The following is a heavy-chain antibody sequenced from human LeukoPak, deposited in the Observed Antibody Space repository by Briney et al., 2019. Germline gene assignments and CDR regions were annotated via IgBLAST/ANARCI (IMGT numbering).Heavy chain of an antibody. CDR1: GGSFSGYY. D-gene: IGHD3-10*01. CDR2: INHSGST. V-gene: IGHV4-34*01. CDR3: ARAPGAVWSRGVFFDY. Sequence: SETLSLTCAVYGGSFSGYYWSWIRQPPGKGLEWIGEINHSGSTNYNPSLKSRVTISVDTSKNQFSLKLSSVTAADTAVYYCARAPGAVWSRGVFFDYWGQGTLVTVSS. J-gene: IGHJ4*02.